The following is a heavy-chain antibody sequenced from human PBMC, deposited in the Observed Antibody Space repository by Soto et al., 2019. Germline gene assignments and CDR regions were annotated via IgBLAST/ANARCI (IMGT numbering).Heavy chain of an antibody. V-gene: IGHV1-18*01. CDR2: ISVYNGDT. D-gene: IGHD1-26*01. Sequence: QVQLVQSGAEVMKPGASVRVSCKASGYSFTTYGISWVRQAPGQGLEYMGWISVYNGDTNYAQKLQGRVTMTTDTSTSAADMELRSLRSDGTAIYYCARDRRDSVADRRSFDVWGEGTMVTVSS. CDR3: ARDRRDSVADRRSFDV. CDR1: GYSFTTYG. J-gene: IGHJ3*01.